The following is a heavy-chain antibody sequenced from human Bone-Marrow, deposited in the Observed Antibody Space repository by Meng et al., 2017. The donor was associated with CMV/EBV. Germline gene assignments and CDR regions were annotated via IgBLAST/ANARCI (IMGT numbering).Heavy chain of an antibody. Sequence: SETLSRTCTVAGYSISSGYYWSWIGQPPGKELEWIGSIFNSGSTYSRPSLKSRVNIAMDTSKNQFSLKFTSVTAADTAVYCCARPARQVSQWFDPRGQGTLVSVSS. J-gene: IGHJ5*02. CDR1: GYSISSGYY. CDR3: ARPARQVSQWFDP. D-gene: IGHD5/OR15-5a*01. V-gene: IGHV4-38-2*02. CDR2: IFNSGST.